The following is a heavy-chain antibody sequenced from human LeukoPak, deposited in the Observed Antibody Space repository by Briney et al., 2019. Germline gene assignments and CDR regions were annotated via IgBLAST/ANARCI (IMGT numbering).Heavy chain of an antibody. V-gene: IGHV1-69*06. CDR2: IIPIFGTA. Sequence: SVKVSCKASGGTFSSYAISWVRQAPGQGLEWMGGIIPIFGTANYAQKFQGRVTITADKSTSTAYMELSSLRSEDTAVYYCATAVIAAAGTRPFGNWGQGTLVTVSS. CDR3: ATAVIAAAGTRPFGN. J-gene: IGHJ4*02. D-gene: IGHD6-13*01. CDR1: GGTFSSYA.